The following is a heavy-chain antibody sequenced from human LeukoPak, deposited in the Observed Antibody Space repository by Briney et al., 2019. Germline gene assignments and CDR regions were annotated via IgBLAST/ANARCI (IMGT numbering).Heavy chain of an antibody. J-gene: IGHJ4*02. CDR3: ASHRKWELHRSPFDY. V-gene: IGHV3-48*03. Sequence: GGSLRLSCAASGFTFSSYEMNWVRQAPGKGLEWVSYISSSGSTIYYADSVKGRFTISRDNAKNSLYLQMDSLRAEDTAVYYCASHRKWELHRSPFDYWGQGTLVTVSS. D-gene: IGHD1-26*01. CDR1: GFTFSSYE. CDR2: ISSSGSTI.